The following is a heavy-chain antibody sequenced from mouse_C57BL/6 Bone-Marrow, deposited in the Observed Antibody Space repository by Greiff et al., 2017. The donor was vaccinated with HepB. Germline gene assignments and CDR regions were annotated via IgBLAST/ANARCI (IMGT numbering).Heavy chain of an antibody. V-gene: IGHV1-81*01. Sequence: QVQLKESGAELARPGASVKLSCKASGYTFTSYGISWVKQRTGQGLEWIGEIYPRSGNTYYNEKFKGKATLTADKSSSTAYMELRSLTSEDSAVYFCARGFYYYGSSGYWGQGTTLTVSS. J-gene: IGHJ2*01. CDR3: ARGFYYYGSSGY. D-gene: IGHD1-1*01. CDR2: IYPRSGNT. CDR1: GYTFTSYG.